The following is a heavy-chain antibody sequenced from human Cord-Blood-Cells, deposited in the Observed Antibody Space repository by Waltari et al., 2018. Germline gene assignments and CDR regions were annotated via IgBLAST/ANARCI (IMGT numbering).Heavy chain of an antibody. CDR3: ARVGDYDSSGYYALDI. Sequence: QVQLVQSGAEVKKPGASVKVSCKASGYTFTSYYMHWLRQAPGQGLEWMGIIIPRGGSKSYAQKFQGRVTMTRDTSTSTVYMELSSLRSEDTAVYYCARVGDYDSSGYYALDIWGQGTMVTVSS. CDR1: GYTFTSYY. V-gene: IGHV1-46*01. D-gene: IGHD3-22*01. CDR2: IIPRGGSK. J-gene: IGHJ3*02.